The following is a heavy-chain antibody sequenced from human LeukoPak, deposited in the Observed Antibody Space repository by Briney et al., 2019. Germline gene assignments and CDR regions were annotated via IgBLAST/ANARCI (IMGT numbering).Heavy chain of an antibody. D-gene: IGHD1-26*01. CDR3: AKDILVGATRIGYLDS. Sequence: GGSLRLSCAASGFTFDDFGIHWVRQAPGKGLEWVAFVQFDENRKSYGDVVGGRFTISRDNSGSTAFLQMNSLTAEDTAVYYCAKDILVGATRIGYLDSWGQGTLVIVSS. CDR2: VQFDENRK. J-gene: IGHJ4*02. V-gene: IGHV3-30*02. CDR1: GFTFDDFG.